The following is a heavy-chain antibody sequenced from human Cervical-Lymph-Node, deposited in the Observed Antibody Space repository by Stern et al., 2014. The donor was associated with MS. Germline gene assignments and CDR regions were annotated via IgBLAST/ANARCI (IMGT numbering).Heavy chain of an antibody. CDR3: AKGGQWPNNWFDP. D-gene: IGHD6-19*01. CDR2: MSGGGGST. V-gene: IGHV3-23*04. CDR1: GFTFSNYA. Sequence: EVQLVESGGGLVQPGGSLRLSCAASGFTFSNYAMSWVRQAPGKGLEWVSGMSGGGGSTYYADSVKGRFTISRDNSKNTLYLQMNSLRAEDTAVYYCAKGGQWPNNWFDPWGQGTLVTVSS. J-gene: IGHJ5*02.